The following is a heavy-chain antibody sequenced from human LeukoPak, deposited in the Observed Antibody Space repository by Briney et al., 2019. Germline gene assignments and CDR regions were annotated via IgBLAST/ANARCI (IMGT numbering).Heavy chain of an antibody. CDR2: ISAYNGNT. J-gene: IGHJ4*02. Sequence: ASVKVSCKASGYTFTGYYMHWVRQAPGQGLEWMGWISAYNGNTNYAQKLQGRVTMTIDTSTSTAYMELRSLRSDDTAVYYCARDIVVVPAAIGPDYSSTPADYWGQGTLVTVSS. D-gene: IGHD2-2*02. V-gene: IGHV1-18*04. CDR3: ARDIVVVPAAIGPDYSSTPADY. CDR1: GYTFTGYY.